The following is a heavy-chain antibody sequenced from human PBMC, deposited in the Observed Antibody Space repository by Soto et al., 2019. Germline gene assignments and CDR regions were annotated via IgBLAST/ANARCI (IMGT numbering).Heavy chain of an antibody. V-gene: IGHV1-18*01. D-gene: IGHD3-10*01. J-gene: IGHJ4*02. Sequence: QVQLVQSGAEVKKPGASVKVSCKASGYTFTSYGISWVRQAPGQGLERMGWISTYNGNTKYAQKLQGRVTMTTDTSTSTAYMEMRSLRSHDTAVFYCAREMVRGVGSDYWGQGTLVTVFS. CDR1: GYTFTSYG. CDR2: ISTYNGNT. CDR3: AREMVRGVGSDY.